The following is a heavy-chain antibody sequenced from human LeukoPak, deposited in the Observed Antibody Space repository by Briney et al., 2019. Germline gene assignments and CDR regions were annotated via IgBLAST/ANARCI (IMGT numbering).Heavy chain of an antibody. CDR3: ARDGVLRYFDGFFDY. D-gene: IGHD3-9*01. CDR1: GVSISSSSYY. J-gene: IGHJ4*02. Sequence: KPSETLSLTCTVSGVSISSSSYYWGWIRQPPGKGLEWIGSIYYSGSTYYNPSLKSRVTISVDTSKNQFSLKLSSVTAADTAVYYCARDGVLRYFDGFFDYWGQGTLVTVSS. V-gene: IGHV4-39*07. CDR2: IYYSGST.